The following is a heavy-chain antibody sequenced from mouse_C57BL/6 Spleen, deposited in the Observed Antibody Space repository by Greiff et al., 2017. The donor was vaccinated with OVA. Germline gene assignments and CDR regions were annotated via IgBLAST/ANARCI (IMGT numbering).Heavy chain of an antibody. CDR2: IDPETGGT. V-gene: IGHV1-15*01. D-gene: IGHD2-5*01. CDR1: GYTFTDYE. J-gene: IGHJ2*01. Sequence: QVQLQQSGAELVRPGASVTLSCKASGYTFTDYEMHWVKQTPVHGLEWIGAIDPETGGTAYNQKFKGKAILTADKSSSTAYMELRSLTSEDSAVYYCTRFPYYSNYDFDYWGQGTTLTGSS. CDR3: TRFPYYSNYDFDY.